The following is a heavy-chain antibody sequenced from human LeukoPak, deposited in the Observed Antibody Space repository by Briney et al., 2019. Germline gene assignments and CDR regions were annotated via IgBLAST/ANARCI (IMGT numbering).Heavy chain of an antibody. D-gene: IGHD1-1*01. CDR3: ATLQLRPWAFDF. V-gene: IGHV4-30-4*08. CDR2: IYYSGNT. CDR1: GGSISGSTYY. J-gene: IGHJ4*02. Sequence: SETLSLTCTVSGGSISGSTYYWGWICQPPGKGLEWIGYIYYSGNTYFNPSLKSRVTISIDTSRNQFSLKLSSVTAADTAVYHCATLQLRPWAFDFWGQGSLVTVSS.